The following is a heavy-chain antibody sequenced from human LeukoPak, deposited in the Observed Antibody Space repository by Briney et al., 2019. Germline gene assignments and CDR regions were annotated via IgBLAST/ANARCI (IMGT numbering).Heavy chain of an antibody. CDR1: GGSFSGYY. CDR3: ARGIGLNWTLWAFDI. V-gene: IGHV4-34*01. Sequence: PSETLSLTCAVYGGSFSGYYWSWIRQPPGKGLEWIGEINHSGSTNYNPSLKSRVTISVDTSKNQFSLKLSSVTAADTAVYYCARGIGLNWTLWAFDIWGQGTMVTVSS. J-gene: IGHJ3*02. D-gene: IGHD1-1*01. CDR2: INHSGST.